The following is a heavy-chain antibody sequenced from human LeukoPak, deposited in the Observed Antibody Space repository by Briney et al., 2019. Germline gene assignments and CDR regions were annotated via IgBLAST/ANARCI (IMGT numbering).Heavy chain of an antibody. CDR1: GGSISSGDYY. CDR3: ARPYYYDSRIDP. V-gene: IGHV4-30-4*01. Sequence: SGTLSLTCTVSGGSISSGDYYWSWVRQPPGKGLEWIAYMYYSGSTYYNPSLKSRVTMSADTSKNQLSLKLSSVTAADTAVYYCARPYYYDSRIDPWGQGILVTVSS. D-gene: IGHD3-22*01. J-gene: IGHJ5*02. CDR2: MYYSGST.